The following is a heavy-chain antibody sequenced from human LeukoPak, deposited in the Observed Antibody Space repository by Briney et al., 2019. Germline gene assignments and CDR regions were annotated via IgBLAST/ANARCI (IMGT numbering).Heavy chain of an antibody. CDR3: ARSPIAAAGTAFDS. D-gene: IGHD6-13*01. CDR1: RFSFSSYG. V-gene: IGHV3-30*02. Sequence: GGSLRLSCAASRFSFSSYGMHWVRQAPGKGLEWVAFIQYDGSIKLYGDSVKGRFTISRGNSKNTLYLQMNSLRPEDTAVYYCARSPIAAAGTAFDSWGQGTLVTVSS. J-gene: IGHJ4*02. CDR2: IQYDGSIK.